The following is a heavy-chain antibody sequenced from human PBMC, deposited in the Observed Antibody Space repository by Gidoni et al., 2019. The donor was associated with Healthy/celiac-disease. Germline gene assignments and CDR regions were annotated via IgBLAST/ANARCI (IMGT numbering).Heavy chain of an antibody. Sequence: EVQLVESGGGLVQPGGSLRLSCAASGFTFSSYWMSWVRQAPGKGLEWVANIKQDGSEKYYVDSVKGRFTISRDNAKNSLYLQMNSLRAEDTAVYYCARDRIMITFGGVIVKLGFDYWGQGTLVTVSS. J-gene: IGHJ4*02. CDR1: GFTFSSYW. CDR2: IKQDGSEK. CDR3: ARDRIMITFGGVIVKLGFDY. V-gene: IGHV3-7*01. D-gene: IGHD3-16*02.